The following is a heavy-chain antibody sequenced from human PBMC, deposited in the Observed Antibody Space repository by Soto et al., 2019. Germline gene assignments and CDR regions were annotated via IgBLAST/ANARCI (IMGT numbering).Heavy chain of an antibody. CDR2: MQPSTGRT. D-gene: IGHD6-19*01. CDR3: ARGVSAEVDY. V-gene: IGHV1-8*01. CDR1: GYSFTSLD. Sequence: QVQLVQSGAEVREPGASVKVSCKASGYSFTSLDINWVRQTARQGLEWMGWMQPSTGRTGYAQKFQGRVTMTRDTSINTAYMEPTTRTSDDTAFYYSARGVSAEVDYWGQGTLVTVSS. J-gene: IGHJ4*02.